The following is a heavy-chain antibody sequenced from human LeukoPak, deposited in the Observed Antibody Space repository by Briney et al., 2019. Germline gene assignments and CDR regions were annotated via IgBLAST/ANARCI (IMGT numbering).Heavy chain of an antibody. D-gene: IGHD6-19*01. J-gene: IGHJ5*02. V-gene: IGHV1-18*01. Sequence: ASVKVSCKASGYTFRNYGITWLRQAPGQGLEWMRWISPYNGNTRYAQKVQGRVTMTTDTSTSTAYMELRSLRSDDTAVYYCTRGGSSGPEGWFDPWAQGTLVTVSS. CDR1: GYTFRNYG. CDR3: TRGGSSGPEGWFDP. CDR2: ISPYNGNT.